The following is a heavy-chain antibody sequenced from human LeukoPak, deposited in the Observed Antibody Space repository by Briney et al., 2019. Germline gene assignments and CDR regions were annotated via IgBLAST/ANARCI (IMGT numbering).Heavy chain of an antibody. CDR2: ISDSGRST. CDR1: GFTFSSYA. CDR3: AKDRTYYADFANDY. J-gene: IGHJ4*02. D-gene: IGHD4-17*01. V-gene: IGHV3-23*01. Sequence: GGSLRLSCAASGFTFSSYAMSWVRQGPGKGLEWVSGISDSGRSTYYADSVKGRFTISRDNSKNTLYLQMNSLRADDTAIYYCAKDRTYYADFANDYWGQGTLVTVSS.